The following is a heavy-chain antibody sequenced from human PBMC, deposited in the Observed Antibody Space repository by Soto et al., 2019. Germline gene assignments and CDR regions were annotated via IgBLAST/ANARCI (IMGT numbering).Heavy chain of an antibody. CDR2: IDPSDSYT. V-gene: IGHV5-10-1*01. CDR3: ESSIAVAADDY. Sequence: PGESLKISCKGSGYIFTSYWISWVRQMPGKGLEWMGRIDPSDSYTNYSPSFQGHVTISADKSISTAYLQWSSLKASDTAMYYCESSIAVAADDYWGQLTLVPVSS. D-gene: IGHD6-19*01. CDR1: GYIFTSYW. J-gene: IGHJ4*02.